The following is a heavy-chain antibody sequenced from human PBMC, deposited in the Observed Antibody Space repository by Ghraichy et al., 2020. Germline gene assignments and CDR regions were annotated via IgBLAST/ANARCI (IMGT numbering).Heavy chain of an antibody. CDR2: IGVGYET. J-gene: IGHJ4*02. V-gene: IGHV3-13*01. CDR1: GFALSGND. CDR3: ARKLRGVAGVAFDY. D-gene: IGHD6-19*01. Sequence: GGSLRLSCAASGFALSGNDMHWVRQRAGKGLEWVAGIGVGYETFYADAVKGRATISRENGDNSVFLQVNSLRAGDTAVYFCARKLRGVAGVAFDYWGQGTLVTVSS.